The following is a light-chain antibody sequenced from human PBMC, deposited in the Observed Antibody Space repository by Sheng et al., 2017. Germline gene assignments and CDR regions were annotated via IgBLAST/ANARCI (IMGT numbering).Light chain of an antibody. Sequence: EIVLTQSPATLSLSPGERATLSCRASQSISRYLAWYQQKPGQAPRLLIYDASTRATGIPDRFSGSGSGTDFTLTIARLDPEDFAVYYCQQYGSSPPYTFGQGTKVDIK. CDR1: QSISRY. CDR2: DAS. J-gene: IGKJ2*01. V-gene: IGKV3-20*01. CDR3: QQYGSSPPYT.